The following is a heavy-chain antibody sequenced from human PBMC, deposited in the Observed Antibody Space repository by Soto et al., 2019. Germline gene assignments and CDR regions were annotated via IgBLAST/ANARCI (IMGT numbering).Heavy chain of an antibody. Sequence: QVQLQESGPGLVKPSQTLSLTCTVSGGSISSGGYYWSWIRQHPGNGLEWIGYIYYRGSSYYTPSLKRRVTISVETSKTQFSLNLSSVTAADTAVYYCARHNYDSSGTAVDVWGQGTTVTVSS. CDR2: IYYRGSS. CDR3: ARHNYDSSGTAVDV. J-gene: IGHJ6*02. V-gene: IGHV4-31*03. CDR1: GGSISSGGYY. D-gene: IGHD3-22*01.